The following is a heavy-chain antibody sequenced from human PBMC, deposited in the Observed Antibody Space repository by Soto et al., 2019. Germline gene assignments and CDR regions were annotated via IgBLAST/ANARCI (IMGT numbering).Heavy chain of an antibody. CDR1: GYILSSYN. Sequence: ASVKVSCKASGYILSSYNMHWVRQAPGQGLEWMGIINPSGGRTSYAQKFQDRVTMTRDTSTNTVYMELSSLRSDDTAVYYCARGRVYRSSWYFDYWGQGTLVTVST. J-gene: IGHJ4*02. CDR2: INPSGGRT. D-gene: IGHD6-13*01. CDR3: ARGRVYRSSWYFDY. V-gene: IGHV1-46*03.